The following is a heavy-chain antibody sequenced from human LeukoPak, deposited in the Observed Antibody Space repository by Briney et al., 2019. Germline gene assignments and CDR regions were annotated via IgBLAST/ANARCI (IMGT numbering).Heavy chain of an antibody. V-gene: IGHV4-59*08. CDR3: ARHGSYYDFWSGYSNDAFDI. Sequence: PSETLSLTWTVSGGSISSYYWSWIRQPPGKGLERIGYIYYSGSTNYNPSLKSRVTISVDTSKNLFSLTLSSVTAADTAAYYCARHGSYYDFWSGYSNDAFDIWGQGTMVTVSS. CDR1: GGSISSYY. CDR2: IYYSGST. D-gene: IGHD3-3*01. J-gene: IGHJ3*02.